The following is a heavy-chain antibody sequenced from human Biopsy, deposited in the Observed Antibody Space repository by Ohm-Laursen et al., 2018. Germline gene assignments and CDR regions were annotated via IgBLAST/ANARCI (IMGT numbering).Heavy chain of an antibody. CDR3: ARGLSSGWYGYFDV. D-gene: IGHD6-19*01. CDR1: GFTFGHYA. Sequence: SLRLSCAASGFTFGHYAMHWVRQAPGKGLEWISLIWYDGTNEDYADSVKGRFTISRDNSKNTLYLQINTPTLEDTAFYYCARGLSSGWYGYFDVWGRGTLVTVSS. J-gene: IGHJ2*01. V-gene: IGHV3-33*01. CDR2: IWYDGTNE.